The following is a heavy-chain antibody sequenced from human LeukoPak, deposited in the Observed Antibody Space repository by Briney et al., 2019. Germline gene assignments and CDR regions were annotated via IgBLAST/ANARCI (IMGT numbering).Heavy chain of an antibody. CDR2: ISSSSSYI. J-gene: IGHJ4*02. CDR3: ARLGVKEGEPPVVY. V-gene: IGHV3-21*01. D-gene: IGHD3-16*01. Sequence: KSGGSLRLSCAASGFTFSSYSMYWVRQAPGKGLEWVSSISSSSSYIYYADSVKGRFTISRDNAKNSLYLQMNSLRAEDTAVYYCARLGVKEGEPPVVYWGQGTLVTVSS. CDR1: GFTFSSYS.